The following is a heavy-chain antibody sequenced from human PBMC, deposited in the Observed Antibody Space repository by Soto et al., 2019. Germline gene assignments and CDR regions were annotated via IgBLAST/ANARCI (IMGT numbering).Heavy chain of an antibody. CDR2: INHLETT. CDR3: ARGGGSDSFDY. Sequence: PSETLSLTCTVSGASITVGGYSWSWIRQTPGKGLEWIGYINHLETTFYNPSFESRLTLSIDRAKNQFSLKLHSMSAADRAVYFCARGGGSDSFDYWGQGILVTVS. D-gene: IGHD1-26*01. J-gene: IGHJ4*02. V-gene: IGHV4-30-2*01. CDR1: GASITVGGYS.